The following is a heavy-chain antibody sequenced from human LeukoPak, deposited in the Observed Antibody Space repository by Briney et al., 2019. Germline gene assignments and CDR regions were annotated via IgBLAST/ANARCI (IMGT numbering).Heavy chain of an antibody. V-gene: IGHV3-15*01. Sequence: GGSLRLSCAASGFIFSNTWMNWVRQAPGKGLEWVGRIKSKTDGGTTDHAAPVKGRFTISRDDSKTTLFLQMNSLRAEDTAVYYCARMSMGAVAGTGGFYWGQGTLVTVSS. CDR3: ARMSMGAVAGTGGFY. D-gene: IGHD6-19*01. CDR2: IKSKTDGGTT. J-gene: IGHJ4*02. CDR1: GFIFSNTW.